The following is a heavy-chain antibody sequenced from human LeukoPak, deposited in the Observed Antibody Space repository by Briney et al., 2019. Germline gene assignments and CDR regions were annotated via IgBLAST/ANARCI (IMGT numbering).Heavy chain of an antibody. CDR2: INPRGGST. V-gene: IGHV1-46*01. D-gene: IGHD3-22*01. CDR3: ARVKSYYYDTSDKDAFDI. Sequence: ASVKVSCKASGYSFTGYYMHWVRQAPGQGLEWMGIINPRGGSTSYTQKFQGRVTMTRDTSTSTVYMELSSLRSEDTAVYYCARVKSYYYDTSDKDAFDIWGQGTMVTVSS. J-gene: IGHJ3*02. CDR1: GYSFTGYY.